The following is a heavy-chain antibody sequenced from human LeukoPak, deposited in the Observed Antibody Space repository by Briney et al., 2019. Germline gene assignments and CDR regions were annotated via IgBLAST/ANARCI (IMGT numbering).Heavy chain of an antibody. CDR2: ISYDGSNK. CDR1: GFTFSSYA. Sequence: PGRSLRLSCAASGFTFSSYAMHWVRQAPGKGLEWVAVISYDGSNKYYADSVKGQFTISRDNSKNTLYLQMNSLRAEDTAVYYCARDKYSSSWYVALFDYWGQGTLVNVSS. V-gene: IGHV3-30-3*01. J-gene: IGHJ4*02. CDR3: ARDKYSSSWYVALFDY. D-gene: IGHD6-13*01.